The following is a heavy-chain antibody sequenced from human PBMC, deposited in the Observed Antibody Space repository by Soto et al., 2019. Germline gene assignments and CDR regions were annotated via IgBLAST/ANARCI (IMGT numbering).Heavy chain of an antibody. V-gene: IGHV3-9*01. J-gene: IGHJ4*02. CDR1: GFTFDDYA. Sequence: GGSLRLSCAASGFTFDDYAMHWVRQAPGKGLEWVSGISWNSGSIGYADSVKGRFTISRDNAKNSLYLQMNSLRAEDTALYYCAKVPGLELDYGDYMYDFDYWGQGT. D-gene: IGHD4-17*01. CDR3: AKVPGLELDYGDYMYDFDY. CDR2: ISWNSGSI.